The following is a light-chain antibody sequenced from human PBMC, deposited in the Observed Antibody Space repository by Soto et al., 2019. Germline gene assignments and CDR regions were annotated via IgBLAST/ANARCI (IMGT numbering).Light chain of an antibody. CDR1: IANIGAGYD. V-gene: IGLV1-40*01. CDR3: QSYDSSLTVI. J-gene: IGLJ2*01. CDR2: DNT. Sequence: QSALTQPPSVSGAPGQRVTISCTGGIANIGAGYDVHWYQQLPGTAPKLVIYDNTKRPSGVPDRFSGSKSGTSASLAITGLQAEDEADYYCQSYDSSLTVIFGGGTQLTVL.